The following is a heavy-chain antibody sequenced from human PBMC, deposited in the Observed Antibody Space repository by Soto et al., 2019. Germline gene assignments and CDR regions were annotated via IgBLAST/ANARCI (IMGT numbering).Heavy chain of an antibody. CDR1: GFTVSSSY. CDR2: IYSDGAT. J-gene: IGHJ4*02. Sequence: GGSLRLSCAASGFTVSSSYMSWVRQAPGKGLEWVSVIYSDGATYYADSVKGRFTISRDNSQSTLYLQMNSLRDEDTAVYYCARGVTYYDFWSGVSYFDYWGQGTLVTVSS. CDR3: ARGVTYYDFWSGVSYFDY. D-gene: IGHD3-3*01. V-gene: IGHV3-66*01.